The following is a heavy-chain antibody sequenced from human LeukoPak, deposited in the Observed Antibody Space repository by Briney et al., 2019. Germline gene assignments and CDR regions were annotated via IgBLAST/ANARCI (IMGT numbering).Heavy chain of an antibody. D-gene: IGHD1-26*01. CDR1: GFTFSSYA. CDR3: AREVGGSSDAFDI. CDR2: ISGSGGST. Sequence: GGSLRLSCAASGFTFSSYAMSWVRQAPGKGLEWVSAISGSGGSTYYADSVKGRFTISRDNAKNSLYLQMNSLRAEDTAVYYCAREVGGSSDAFDIWGQGTMVTVSS. V-gene: IGHV3-23*01. J-gene: IGHJ3*02.